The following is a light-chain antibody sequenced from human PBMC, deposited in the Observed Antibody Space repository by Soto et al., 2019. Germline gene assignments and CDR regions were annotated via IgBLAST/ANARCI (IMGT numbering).Light chain of an antibody. CDR1: QSLLHTNGYNY. V-gene: IGKV2-28*01. CDR3: MQSLQSPYT. J-gene: IGKJ2*01. Sequence: DIVMTQSPLSLPVTPGEPASISCRSSQSLLHTNGYNYLDWYLQKPGQSPQLLIYLGSNRASGVADRFSGSGSGTDLTLKISRVEAEDVGIYYCMQSLQSPYTFGQGTKLEIK. CDR2: LGS.